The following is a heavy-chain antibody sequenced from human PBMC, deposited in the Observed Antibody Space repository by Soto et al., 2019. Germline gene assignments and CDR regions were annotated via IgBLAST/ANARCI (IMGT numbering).Heavy chain of an antibody. CDR3: ARYRAYYYGSGMYNKNYYYYYMDV. CDR2: INHSGST. CDR1: GGSFSGYY. J-gene: IGHJ6*03. D-gene: IGHD3-10*01. Sequence: SETLSLTCAVYGGSFSGYYWSWIRQPPGKGLGWIGEINHSGSTNYNPSLKSRVTISVDTSKNQFSLKLSSVTAADTAVYYCARYRAYYYGSGMYNKNYYYYYMDVWGKGTTVTLSS. V-gene: IGHV4-34*01.